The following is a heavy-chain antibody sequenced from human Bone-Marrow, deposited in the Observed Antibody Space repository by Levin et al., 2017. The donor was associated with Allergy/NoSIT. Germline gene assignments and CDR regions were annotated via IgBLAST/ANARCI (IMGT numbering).Heavy chain of an antibody. CDR1: GGSIRSSPYY. CDR2: IFHSGNT. V-gene: IGHV4-39*01. D-gene: IGHD3-22*01. J-gene: IGHJ4*02. CDR3: ASFTKYDSGGY. Sequence: SETLSLTCTVSGGSIRSSPYYWAWIRQPPVKGPEWIGSIFHSGNTYYNPSLRSRVTISVDTSKNQFSLRLNSVTAADSAVFYCASFTKYDSGGYWGQGTLVTVSS.